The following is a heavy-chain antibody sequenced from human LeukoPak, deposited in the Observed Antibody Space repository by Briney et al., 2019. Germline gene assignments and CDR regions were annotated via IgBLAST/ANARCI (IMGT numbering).Heavy chain of an antibody. CDR1: GGTFSSYA. Sequence: ASVKVSCKASGGTFSSYAISWVRQAPGQGLEWMGRIIPIFGTANYAQKFQGRVTITTDESTSTAYTELSSLRSEDTAVYYCARALAYDSSAHGYWGQGTLVTVSS. V-gene: IGHV1-69*05. D-gene: IGHD3-22*01. J-gene: IGHJ4*02. CDR2: IIPIFGTA. CDR3: ARALAYDSSAHGY.